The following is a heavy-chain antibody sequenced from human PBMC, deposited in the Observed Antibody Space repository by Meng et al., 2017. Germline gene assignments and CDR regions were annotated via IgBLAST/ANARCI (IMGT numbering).Heavy chain of an antibody. Sequence: GESLKISCAASGFTFSSYAMHWVRQAPGKGLEWVAVISYDGSNKYYADSVKCRFTISRDNSKNTLYLQMNSLRAEDTAVYYCARFATTVTTGYFDYWGQGTLVTVSS. V-gene: IGHV3-30*16. D-gene: IGHD4-17*01. CDR1: GFTFSSYA. CDR3: ARFATTVTTGYFDY. J-gene: IGHJ4*02. CDR2: ISYDGSNK.